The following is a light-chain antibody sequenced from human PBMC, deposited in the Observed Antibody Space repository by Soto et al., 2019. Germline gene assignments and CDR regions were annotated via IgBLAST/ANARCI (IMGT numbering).Light chain of an antibody. J-gene: IGLJ2*01. Sequence: QSVLTKPPSASGSPGQSVTISCNGTSRDVGGYNYVSWYQQHPGKAPKLMIFEVSARPSGVPERFSGSKSGNTASLIVSGLQAEDEADYYCTSYGGANTLVFGGGTKLTVL. V-gene: IGLV2-8*01. CDR1: SRDVGGYNY. CDR3: TSYGGANTLV. CDR2: EVS.